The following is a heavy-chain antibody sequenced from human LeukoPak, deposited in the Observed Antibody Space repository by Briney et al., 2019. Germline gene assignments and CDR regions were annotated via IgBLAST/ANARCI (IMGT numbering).Heavy chain of an antibody. Sequence: PSETLSLTCTVSGGSISSYYWSWIRQPPGKGLEWIGYIYYSGSTNYNPSLKSRVTISVDTSKNQFSLKLSSVTAADTAVYYCARGSKAASGGWFDPWGQGTLVTVSS. CDR2: IYYSGST. V-gene: IGHV4-59*01. CDR3: ARGSKAASGGWFDP. J-gene: IGHJ5*02. CDR1: GGSISSYY. D-gene: IGHD6-6*01.